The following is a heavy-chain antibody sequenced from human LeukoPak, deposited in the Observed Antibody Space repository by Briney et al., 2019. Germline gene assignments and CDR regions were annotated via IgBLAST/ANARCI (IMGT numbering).Heavy chain of an antibody. CDR2: MNPNRGNT. D-gene: IGHD6-13*01. CDR1: GYTFTSYD. Sequence: ASVKVSCKASGYTFTSYDINWVRQATGQGLEWMGWMNPNRGNTGYAQKFQGRVTMTRNTSISTAYMELSSLRSEDTAVYYCARGEAPLGSSSWGAWGQGTLVTVSS. V-gene: IGHV1-8*01. J-gene: IGHJ4*02. CDR3: ARGEAPLGSSSWGA.